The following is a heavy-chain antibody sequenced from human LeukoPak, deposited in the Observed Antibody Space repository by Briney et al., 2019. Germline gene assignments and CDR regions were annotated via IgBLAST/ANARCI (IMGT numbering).Heavy chain of an antibody. CDR2: TSSDGSST. V-gene: IGHV3-74*01. D-gene: IGHD3-10*01. CDR3: GRGSGGGFDY. J-gene: IGHJ4*02. CDR1: GFTFSRFW. Sequence: GGSLRLSCAASGFTFSRFWMHWVRQAPGKGLVWVARTSSDGSSTVYADSVKGRFTISRDNAKKTLYLQMNSLRAEDTAIYYWGRGSGGGFDYWGQGTLVTVSS.